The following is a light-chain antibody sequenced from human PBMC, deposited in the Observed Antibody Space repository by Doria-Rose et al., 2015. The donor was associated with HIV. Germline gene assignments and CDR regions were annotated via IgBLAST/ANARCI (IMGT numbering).Light chain of an antibody. J-gene: IGKJ3*01. V-gene: IGKV4-1*01. CDR2: WAS. CDR3: QQYYDTPS. Sequence: DIRPTQSPESLGMSLGERATLNCKSNQSLLYTSKNYLAWYQQKPGQPPKLLIYWASTRQSEVPARLSGSASGTDFTLTISSLEAEDVAVYYCQQYYDTPSFGPGTTVDIK. CDR1: QSLLYTSKNY.